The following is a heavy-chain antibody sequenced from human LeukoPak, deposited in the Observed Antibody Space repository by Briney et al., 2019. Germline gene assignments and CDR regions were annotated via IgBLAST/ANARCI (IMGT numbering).Heavy chain of an antibody. V-gene: IGHV4-34*01. J-gene: IGHJ6*03. CDR3: ARPYGSGSWVRRPPQSYYYYYMDV. CDR2: INHSGST. Sequence: PSETLSLTCAVYGGSFSGYYWSWIRQPPGKELEWIGEINHSGSTNYNPSLKSRVTISVDTSKNQFSLKLSSVTAADTAVYYCARPYGSGSWVRRPPQSYYYYYMDVWGKGTTVTISS. CDR1: GGSFSGYY. D-gene: IGHD3-10*01.